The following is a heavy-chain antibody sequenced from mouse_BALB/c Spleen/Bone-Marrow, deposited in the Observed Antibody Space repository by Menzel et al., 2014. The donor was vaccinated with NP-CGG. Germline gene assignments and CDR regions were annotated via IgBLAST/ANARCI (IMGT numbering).Heavy chain of an antibody. D-gene: IGHD2-14*01. CDR2: INPGSGDT. CDR1: GYAFTNYL. Sequence: QVQLQQSGAELVRPGTSVKVSCKASGYAFTNYLIEWVKQRPGQGLEWIGVINPGSGDTNYNGKFKGKATLTADKSSSTAYMQLSSLTSDDSAVYFCARGDYRSYYFDYWGQGTTLTVSS. J-gene: IGHJ2*01. V-gene: IGHV1-54*01. CDR3: ARGDYRSYYFDY.